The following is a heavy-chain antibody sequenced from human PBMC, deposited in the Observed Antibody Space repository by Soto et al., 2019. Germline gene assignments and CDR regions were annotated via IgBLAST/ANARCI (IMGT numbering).Heavy chain of an antibody. V-gene: IGHV4-30-2*01. D-gene: IGHD3-22*01. CDR2: IYHSGST. J-gene: IGHJ4*02. CDR1: GGSISSGGYS. CDR3: ASAFGSSGYR. Sequence: LQLQESGSGLVKPSQTLSLTCAVSGGSISSGGYSWSWIRQPPGKGLEWIGYIYHSGSTYYNPSLKSRVTISVDRSKNQFSLKLSSVTAADTAVYYCASAFGSSGYRWGQGTLVTVSS.